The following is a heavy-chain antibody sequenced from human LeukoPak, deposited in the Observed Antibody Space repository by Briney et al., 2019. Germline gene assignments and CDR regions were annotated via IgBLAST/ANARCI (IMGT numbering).Heavy chain of an antibody. D-gene: IGHD5-12*01. V-gene: IGHV4-34*01. CDR3: ARRSRQGLPPQSRAFDI. CDR1: GGSFSGYY. J-gene: IGHJ3*02. CDR2: INHSGST. Sequence: KPSETLSLTCAVYGGSFSGYYWSWIRQPPGKGLEWIGEINHSGSTNYNPSLKSRVTISVDTSKNQFSLKLSSVTAADTAVYYCARRSRQGLPPQSRAFDIWGQGTMVTVSS.